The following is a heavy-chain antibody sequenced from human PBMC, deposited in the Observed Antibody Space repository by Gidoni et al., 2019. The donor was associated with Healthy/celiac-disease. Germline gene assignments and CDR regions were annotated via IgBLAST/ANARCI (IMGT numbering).Heavy chain of an antibody. CDR2: ISSSSSYI. D-gene: IGHD4-17*01. J-gene: IGHJ3*02. Sequence: EVQLVESGGGLVKPGGSLRLSCAASGFTFSSYSMNWVRQAPGKGLEWVSSISSSSSYIYYADSVKGRFTISRDNAKNSLYLQMNSLRAEDTAVYYCARDRGYGDYYDAFDIWGQGTMVTVSS. V-gene: IGHV3-21*01. CDR1: GFTFSSYS. CDR3: ARDRGYGDYYDAFDI.